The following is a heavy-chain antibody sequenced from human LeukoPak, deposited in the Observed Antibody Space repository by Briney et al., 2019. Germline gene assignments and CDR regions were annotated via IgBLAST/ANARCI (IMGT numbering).Heavy chain of an antibody. CDR2: IYYSGST. D-gene: IGHD5-12*01. CDR1: GGSISSSSYY. CDR3: ATSYSGYDYPYYYYYMDV. V-gene: IGHV4-39*01. Sequence: SETLSLTCTVSGGSISSSSYYWGWIRQPPGKGLEWIGSIYYSGSTYYNPSLKSRVTISVDTSKNQFSLKLSSVTAADTAIYYCATSYSGYDYPYYYYYMDVWGKGTTVTVSS. J-gene: IGHJ6*03.